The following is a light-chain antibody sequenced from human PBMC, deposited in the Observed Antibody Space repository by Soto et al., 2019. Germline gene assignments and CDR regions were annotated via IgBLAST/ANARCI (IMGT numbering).Light chain of an antibody. V-gene: IGKV1-9*01. CDR1: QAIITY. CDR3: QQTRSYPST. Sequence: IQLTQSPSSLSASVGDSVTITCRASQAIITYLAWYQQKPGKAPNLLIYGSSTLQSGVPLRFSGSGSGTDFTLTIISLQAEDFATYYCQQTRSYPSTFGGGTKVDIK. CDR2: GSS. J-gene: IGKJ4*01.